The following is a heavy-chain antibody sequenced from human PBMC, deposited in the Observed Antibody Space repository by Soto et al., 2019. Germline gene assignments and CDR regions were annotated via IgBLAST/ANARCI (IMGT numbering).Heavy chain of an antibody. J-gene: IGHJ4*02. Sequence: QVQLVQSGAEVKKPGASVKLSCRTSGYTFTHYYIHWVRQAPGQGLEWLAIINPASGSTNYAQDFQGSVTLTMDTSTPTVYMELSGLRAEDTAIFYCARDLAAGDHWGQGTLVTVSS. CDR3: ARDLAAGDH. D-gene: IGHD6-13*01. CDR2: INPASGST. CDR1: GYTFTHYY. V-gene: IGHV1-46*01.